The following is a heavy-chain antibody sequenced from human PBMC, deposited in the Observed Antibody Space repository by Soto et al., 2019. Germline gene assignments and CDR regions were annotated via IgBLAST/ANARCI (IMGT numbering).Heavy chain of an antibody. CDR3: AREASSSRSFDY. V-gene: IGHV1-46*01. J-gene: IGHJ4*02. Sequence: ASVKVSCKASAYTFTSYYMHWVRQAPGQGLEWMGIINPSGGSTTYAQKFQGRVTMTRDTSTSTVYMQLRSLRSEDTAVYYCAREASSSRSFDYRGQGTLVTVSS. CDR1: AYTFTSYY. D-gene: IGHD6-13*01. CDR2: INPSGGST.